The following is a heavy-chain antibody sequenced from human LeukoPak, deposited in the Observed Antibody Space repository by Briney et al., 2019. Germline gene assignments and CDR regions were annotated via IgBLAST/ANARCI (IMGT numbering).Heavy chain of an antibody. CDR3: AKGPPCSSTSCRVYYFDY. J-gene: IGHJ4*02. CDR2: ISGSGGST. V-gene: IGHV3-23*01. Sequence: PGGSLRLSCAASGFTFSSYAMSWVRQAPGKGLEWVSAISGSGGSTYYADSVKGRFTISRDNSRNTLYLQMNSLRAEDTAVYYCAKGPPCSSTSCRVYYFDYWGQGTLVTVSS. CDR1: GFTFSSYA. D-gene: IGHD2-2*01.